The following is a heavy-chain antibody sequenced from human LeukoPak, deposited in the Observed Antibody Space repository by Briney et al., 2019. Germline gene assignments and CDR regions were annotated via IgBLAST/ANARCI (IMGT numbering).Heavy chain of an antibody. CDR2: IIPILGIA. D-gene: IGHD2-15*01. CDR3: ARDSDSVAAADY. V-gene: IGHV1-69*04. Sequence: GASVKVSCKASGGTFSSYAISWVRQAPGQGLEWMGRIIPILGIANYAQKFQGRVTITADKSTSTAYMELSSLRSEDTAVYYCARDSDSVAAADYWGRGTLVTVSS. CDR1: GGTFSSYA. J-gene: IGHJ4*02.